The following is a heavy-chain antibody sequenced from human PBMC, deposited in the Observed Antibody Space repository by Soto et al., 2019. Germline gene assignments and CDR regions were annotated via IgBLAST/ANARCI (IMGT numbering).Heavy chain of an antibody. CDR2: FDPEDGET. V-gene: IGHV1-24*01. J-gene: IGHJ3*02. Sequence: ASVKVSCKVSGYTLTELSMHWVRQAPGKGLEWMGGFDPEDGETIYAQKFQGRVTMTEDTSTDTAYMELSSLRSEDTAVYYCATDSGWPQSNGAFDIWGQGTMVTVSS. CDR3: ATDSGWPQSNGAFDI. D-gene: IGHD6-19*01. CDR1: GYTLTELS.